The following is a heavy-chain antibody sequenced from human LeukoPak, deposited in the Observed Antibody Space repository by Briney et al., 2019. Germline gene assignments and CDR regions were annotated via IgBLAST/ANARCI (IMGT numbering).Heavy chain of an antibody. D-gene: IGHD2-2*01. J-gene: IGHJ4*02. CDR2: ISYDGSNK. CDR3: GCRDSYRY. Sequence: PGGSLRLSRAASGFTFSSYAVHWVRQAPGKGLEWVAVISYDGSNKYYADSVKGRFTISRDNSKNTLYLQMNSLRAEDTAVYYCGCRDSYRYWGQGTLVTVSS. V-gene: IGHV3-30-3*01. CDR1: GFTFSSYA.